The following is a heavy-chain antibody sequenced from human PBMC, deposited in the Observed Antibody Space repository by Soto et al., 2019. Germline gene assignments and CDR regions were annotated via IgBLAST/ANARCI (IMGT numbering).Heavy chain of an antibody. V-gene: IGHV3-53*02. J-gene: IGHJ6*02. Sequence: EVQLVETGGGLIQPGWSLRLSCAASGFTVSSNYMSWVRQAPGKGLEWVSVIYSGGSTYYADSVKGRFTISRDNSKNTLYLQMNSLRAEDTAVYYCAREGEYSTEHIYYYYGMDVWGQGTTVTVSS. CDR1: GFTVSSNY. D-gene: IGHD6-13*01. CDR3: AREGEYSTEHIYYYYGMDV. CDR2: IYSGGST.